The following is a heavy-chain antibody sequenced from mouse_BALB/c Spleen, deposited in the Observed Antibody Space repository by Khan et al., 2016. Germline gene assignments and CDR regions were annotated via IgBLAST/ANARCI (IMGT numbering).Heavy chain of an antibody. D-gene: IGHD2-2*01. Sequence: QVQLQQPGAELVRPGPSVKLSCKASDYTFTSYWIHWMKQRPGQGLEWIGNIYPFDRYTNYNQKFKDKATLTVDKSSSTAYMQLSSPTSEDSAISYCTGGKSYMVSGFAYWGQGTLVTVSA. J-gene: IGHJ3*01. CDR2: IYPFDRYT. CDR1: DYTFTSYW. CDR3: TGGKSYMVSGFAY. V-gene: IGHV1-69*02.